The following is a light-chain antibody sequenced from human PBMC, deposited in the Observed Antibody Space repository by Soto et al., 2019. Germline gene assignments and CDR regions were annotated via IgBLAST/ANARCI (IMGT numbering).Light chain of an antibody. V-gene: IGLV2-8*01. CDR2: EVT. Sequence: QSALTQPPSASGSPGQSVTISCTGTSSDVGGYNYVYWYQQHPGKAPKLMIYEVTKRPSGVPDRFSGSKSGNTASLTVSGLQSEDGADYYCSSYAGSNNFVLFGGGTKLTVL. J-gene: IGLJ2*01. CDR1: SSDVGGYNY. CDR3: SSYAGSNNFVL.